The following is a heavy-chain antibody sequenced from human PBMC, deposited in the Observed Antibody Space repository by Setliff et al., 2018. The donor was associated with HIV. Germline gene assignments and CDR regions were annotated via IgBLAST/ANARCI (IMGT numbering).Heavy chain of an antibody. CDR3: ARARGRAQLSYYFDY. CDR2: VSYSGST. CDR1: SGSISVYY. Sequence: PSETLSLTCSVPSGSISVYYWSWVRQPPRRGLEWIGYVSYSGSTSYNPTLNSRVTMSVDTSRDQFSLKLSSVTAADTAVYYCARARGRAQLSYYFDYWGQGRLVTVSS. V-gene: IGHV4-59*01. J-gene: IGHJ4*02. D-gene: IGHD2-2*01.